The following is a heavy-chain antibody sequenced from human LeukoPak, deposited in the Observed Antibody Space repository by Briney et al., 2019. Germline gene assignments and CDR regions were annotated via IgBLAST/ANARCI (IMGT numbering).Heavy chain of an antibody. J-gene: IGHJ3*02. CDR3: ARSQRKYYYDSSGYPDDAFDI. D-gene: IGHD3-22*01. V-gene: IGHV5-51*01. CDR1: GYNFTTYC. Sequence: GESLKISCKGSGYNFTTYCIGWVRQMPGEGLDWMGIIYPGDSDTRYSPSFQDQVTISADKSISAAFLQWSSLKASDTAIYYCARSQRKYYYDSSGYPDDAFDIWGQGTMVTVSS. CDR2: IYPGDSDT.